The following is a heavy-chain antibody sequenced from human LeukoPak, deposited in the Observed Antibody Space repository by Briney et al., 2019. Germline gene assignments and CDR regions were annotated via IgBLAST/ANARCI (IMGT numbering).Heavy chain of an antibody. CDR2: INPNSGGT. V-gene: IGHV1-2*02. D-gene: IGHD1-26*01. Sequence: ASVKVSCKASGYTFTGYYMHWVRQAPGQGLEWMGWINPNSGGTNYAQKFQGRVTMTRDTSISTAYMELSRLRSDDTAVYYCASVLGASSGYYGMDVWGQGTTVTVSS. CDR3: ASVLGASSGYYGMDV. J-gene: IGHJ6*02. CDR1: GYTFTGYY.